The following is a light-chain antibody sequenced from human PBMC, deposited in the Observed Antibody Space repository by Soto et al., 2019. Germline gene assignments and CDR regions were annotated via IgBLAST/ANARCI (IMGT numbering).Light chain of an antibody. J-gene: IGKJ4*01. V-gene: IGKV1-9*01. CDR1: QDVSRS. Sequence: DTQLTQSPSFLSASVGDRVTIACRASQDVSRSVGWYQQKPGTAPKLLISAGSTLNSGVPSRFSGSGSGTDFTLTISSLQPEDFATYYCQQLWTYPLSFGGGTKVEI. CDR2: AGS. CDR3: QQLWTYPLS.